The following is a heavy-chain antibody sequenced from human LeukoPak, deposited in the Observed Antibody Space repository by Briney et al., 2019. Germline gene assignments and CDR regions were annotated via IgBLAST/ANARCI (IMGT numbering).Heavy chain of an antibody. CDR3: VRDPQRIEARVPDY. Sequence: PGGSLRLSCAASGFTFSSYSMNWVRQAPGKGLEWVSSISSSSSYIYYADSVKGRFTISRDNAKNSLYLQMNSLRAEDTAVYYCVRDPQRIEARVPDYWAREPWSPSPQ. CDR1: GFTFSSYS. V-gene: IGHV3-21*01. CDR2: ISSSSSYI. J-gene: IGHJ4*02. D-gene: IGHD6-6*01.